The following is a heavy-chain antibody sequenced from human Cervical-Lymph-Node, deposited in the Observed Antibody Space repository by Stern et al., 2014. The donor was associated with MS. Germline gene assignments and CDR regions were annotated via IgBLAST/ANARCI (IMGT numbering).Heavy chain of an antibody. CDR3: ATTRWDLFTWNWFDP. J-gene: IGHJ5*02. Sequence: QVQLVQSGPGLVKPSQTLSLTCTVSGGSISSSGYYWSWIRQPADKGLEWIGRIHDRGSTYYNPSLKSRVPISMDTAKTQFSLKLPSVTAADTAVYYCATTRWDLFTWNWFDPWGQGTLVTVSS. CDR2: IHDRGST. D-gene: IGHD1-26*01. CDR1: GGSISSSGYY. V-gene: IGHV4-61*02.